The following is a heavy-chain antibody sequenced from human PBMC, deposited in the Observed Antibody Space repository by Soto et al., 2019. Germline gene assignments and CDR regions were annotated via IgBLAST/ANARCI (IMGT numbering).Heavy chain of an antibody. Sequence: QVLLVQSGAEVKKSGSSVKVSCKASGGTFSSYAINWVRQAPGQGLEWMGGIIPMFGKANYAENFQGRVTISADESTITAYMEPSSLTSDDAAVYHCARGYRDGYFYAMDVWGQGTTVTVSS. V-gene: IGHV1-69*01. D-gene: IGHD2-2*02. CDR2: IIPMFGKA. J-gene: IGHJ6*02. CDR1: GGTFSSYA. CDR3: ARGYRDGYFYAMDV.